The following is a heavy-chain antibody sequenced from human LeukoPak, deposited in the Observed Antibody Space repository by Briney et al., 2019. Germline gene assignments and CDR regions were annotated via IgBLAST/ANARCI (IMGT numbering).Heavy chain of an antibody. CDR1: GYTFTSYG. CDR3: ARYRGEWELLQDYFDY. D-gene: IGHD1-26*01. J-gene: IGHJ4*02. V-gene: IGHV1-18*01. Sequence: ASVKVSCKASGYTFTSYGISWVRQAPGQGLEWVGWISAYNGNTNYAQKLQGRVTMTTDTSTSTAYMELRSLRSDDTAVYYCARYRGEWELLQDYFDYWGQGTLVTVSS. CDR2: ISAYNGNT.